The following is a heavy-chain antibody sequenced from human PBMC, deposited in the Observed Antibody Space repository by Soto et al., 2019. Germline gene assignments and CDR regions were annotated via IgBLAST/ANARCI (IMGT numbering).Heavy chain of an antibody. J-gene: IGHJ4*02. CDR1: GFTFSNVW. CDR2: IKRRADGGTT. CDR3: TAGYCSGGSCYSVVY. V-gene: IGHV3-15*01. Sequence: EVQLVESGGGLVKPGGSLSLSCAASGFTFSNVWMSWVRQAPGKGLEWVGRIKRRADGGTTDYATPGGGRFTVSRDDSKNTLYLQMNSLKTEDTAVYYCTAGYCSGGSCYSVVYWGQGTLVTVSS. D-gene: IGHD2-15*01.